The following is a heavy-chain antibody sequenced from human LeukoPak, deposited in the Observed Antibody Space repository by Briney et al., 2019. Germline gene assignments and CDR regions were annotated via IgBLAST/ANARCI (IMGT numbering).Heavy chain of an antibody. Sequence: GGSLRLSCAASGFTFSGSALHWVRQAPGKGLVWVSRINSDGINTSYADSVKGRFTISRDNAKNTLNLQMNSLRAEDTAVYYCARDLGQYYDTSDNWFDPWGQGTLVTVSS. CDR2: INSDGINT. J-gene: IGHJ5*02. D-gene: IGHD3-22*01. V-gene: IGHV3-74*01. CDR1: GFTFSGSA. CDR3: ARDLGQYYDTSDNWFDP.